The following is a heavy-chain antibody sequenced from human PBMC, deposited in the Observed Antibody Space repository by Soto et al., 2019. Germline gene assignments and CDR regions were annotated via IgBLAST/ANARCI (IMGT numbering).Heavy chain of an antibody. V-gene: IGHV4-34*01. J-gene: IGHJ5*02. CDR2: INHVGGT. Sequence: SETLSLTCAVYGGFLSESYWTWIRQPPGKGLEWIGEINHVGGTNYDPSLKSRVTMSVDTSQNQFSLRLISVTAADTAMYFCVRIRYQLPSSVLWLDPWGQGTPVTVSS. D-gene: IGHD3-16*01. CDR1: GGFLSESY. CDR3: VRIRYQLPSSVLWLDP.